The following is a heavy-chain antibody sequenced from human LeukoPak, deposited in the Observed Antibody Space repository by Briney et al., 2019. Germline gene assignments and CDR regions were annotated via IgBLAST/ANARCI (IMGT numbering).Heavy chain of an antibody. CDR3: AKGRVPYYYHYGLDV. J-gene: IGHJ6*02. V-gene: IGHV3-30*18. Sequence: GRSLRLSCAASGFTFSSYGMHWVRQAPGKGLEWVAVISYDGSNKYYADSVKGRFTISRDNSKNTLYLQMNSLRAEDTAVYYCAKGRVPYYYHYGLDVWGQGTTVTVSS. CDR1: GFTFSSYG. CDR2: ISYDGSNK. D-gene: IGHD1-1*01.